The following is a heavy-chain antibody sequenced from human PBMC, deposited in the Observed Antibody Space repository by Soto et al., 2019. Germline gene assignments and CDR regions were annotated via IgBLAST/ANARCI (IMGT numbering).Heavy chain of an antibody. D-gene: IGHD6-6*01. J-gene: IGHJ4*02. CDR3: AKDVVAARPICQFAY. Sequence: SLRLSCAASGCTFVDYAMLWVRQATGKGLEWVSSINWNSGSIGYADSVKGRFTISRDNAKNSLYLQMNSLRAEDTALYYCAKDVVAARPICQFAYWGQGTLVTVSS. CDR2: INWNSGSI. V-gene: IGHV3-9*01. CDR1: GCTFVDYA.